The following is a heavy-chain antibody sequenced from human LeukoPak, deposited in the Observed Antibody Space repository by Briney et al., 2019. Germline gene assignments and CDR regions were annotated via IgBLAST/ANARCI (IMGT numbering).Heavy chain of an antibody. J-gene: IGHJ5*02. V-gene: IGHV1-69*06. CDR1: GGTFSSYA. Sequence: SVKVSCKASGGTFSSYAISWVRQAPGQGLERMGRIIPIFGTANYAQKFQGRVTITADKSTSTAYMELSSLRSEDTAVYYCARVVYCSSTSCYNWFDPWGQGTLVTVSS. D-gene: IGHD2-2*01. CDR3: ARVVYCSSTSCYNWFDP. CDR2: IIPIFGTA.